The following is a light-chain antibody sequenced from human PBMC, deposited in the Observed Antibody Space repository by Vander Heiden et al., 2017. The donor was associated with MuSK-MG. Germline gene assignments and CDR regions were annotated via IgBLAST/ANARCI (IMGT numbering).Light chain of an antibody. V-gene: IGKV2-30*01. CDR3: WQGTHWPHT. Sequence: DVVMTQSPLYLPVTLGQPASISCRSSQSLVYSDGNTYLSWFHQRPGQSPRRLISKVSDRDSGVPDRISGIGSGTDFTLKISRVEAEDVGIYYCWQGTHWPHTFGGGTKVEIK. J-gene: IGKJ4*01. CDR1: QSLVYSDGNTY. CDR2: KVS.